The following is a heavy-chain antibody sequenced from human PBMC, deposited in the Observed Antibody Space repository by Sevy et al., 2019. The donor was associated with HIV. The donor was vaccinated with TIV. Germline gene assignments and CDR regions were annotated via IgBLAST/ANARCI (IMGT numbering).Heavy chain of an antibody. CDR1: GFTFSNYG. Sequence: LSLTCAASGFTFSNYGIHWVRQAPGKGLEWVAITSYDGHNNYYEDSVKGRFTISRDNSKNTLYLQMNSLRAEDTAVYYCAKDLLQLTIKELAQDYYYGMDVWGQGTTVTVSS. D-gene: IGHD1-26*01. J-gene: IGHJ6*02. CDR2: TSYDGHNN. V-gene: IGHV3-30*18. CDR3: AKDLLQLTIKELAQDYYYGMDV.